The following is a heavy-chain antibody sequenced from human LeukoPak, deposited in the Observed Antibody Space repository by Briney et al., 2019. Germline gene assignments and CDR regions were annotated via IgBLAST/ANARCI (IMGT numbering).Heavy chain of an antibody. V-gene: IGHV1-69*06. CDR2: IIPIFGTA. CDR3: ARRDIAAPPVDAFDI. CDR1: GGTFSSYA. J-gene: IGHJ3*02. D-gene: IGHD6-13*01. Sequence: GASVKVSCKASGGTFSSYAISWVRQAPGQGLEWMGGIIPIFGTANYAQKFQGRVTITADKSTSTAYMELSSLRSEDTAVYYCARRDIAAPPVDAFDIWGQGTMVTVSS.